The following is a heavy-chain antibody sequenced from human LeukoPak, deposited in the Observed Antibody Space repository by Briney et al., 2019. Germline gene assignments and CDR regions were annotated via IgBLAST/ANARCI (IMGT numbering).Heavy chain of an antibody. CDR3: AKDLAPRSSSRYFDY. Sequence: GGSLRLSCAASGFTFSSYWMSWVRQAPGKGLEWVANIKQDGSEKYYVDSVKGRFTISRDNSKNTLYLQMNSLRAEDTAVYYCAKDLAPRSSSRYFDYWGQGTLVTVSS. CDR2: IKQDGSEK. V-gene: IGHV3-7*03. CDR1: GFTFSSYW. D-gene: IGHD6-6*01. J-gene: IGHJ4*02.